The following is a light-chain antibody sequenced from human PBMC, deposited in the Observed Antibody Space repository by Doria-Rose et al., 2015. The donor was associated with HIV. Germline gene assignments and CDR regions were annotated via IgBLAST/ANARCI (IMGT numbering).Light chain of an antibody. CDR2: DGS. J-gene: IGKJ1*01. CDR3: HQYGTSWT. Sequence: TQSPGTLSLSPGERATLSCRASQSFSSTYLAWYQQKPGQAPSLLIYDGSTRATGIPDRFSASGSGTDFTRTISRLDPEDFALYYCHQYGTSWTFGQGTKVEI. V-gene: IGKV3-20*01. CDR1: QSFSSTY.